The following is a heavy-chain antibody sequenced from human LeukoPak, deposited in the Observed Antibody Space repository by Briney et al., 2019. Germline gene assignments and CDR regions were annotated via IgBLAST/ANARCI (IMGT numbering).Heavy chain of an antibody. J-gene: IGHJ4*02. CDR3: ARDSSVPYGVTD. D-gene: IGHD4-11*01. CDR1: GFTFSHYE. V-gene: IGHV3-23*01. CDR2: ISGSDGNT. Sequence: GGSLRLSCAASGFTFSHYEMSWVRQAPGKGLEWVSAISGSDGNTFYADSVKGRFTISRDNSKNTLSLQMNNLRAEDTALYYCARDSSVPYGVTDWGQGTLVTVSS.